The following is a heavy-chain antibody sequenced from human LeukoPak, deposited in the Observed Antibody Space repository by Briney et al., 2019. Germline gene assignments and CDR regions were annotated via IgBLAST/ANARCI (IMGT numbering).Heavy chain of an antibody. CDR3: ARLQGVADTEWFDP. J-gene: IGHJ5*02. Sequence: GASVKVSCKASGYTFTSYDINWVRQATGQGLEWMGWMNPNSGNTGYAQKFQGRVTMTRNTSISTAYMELSSLRSEDTAVYYCARLQGVADTEWFDPWGQGTLVTVSS. CDR1: GYTFTSYD. D-gene: IGHD6-19*01. CDR2: MNPNSGNT. V-gene: IGHV1-8*01.